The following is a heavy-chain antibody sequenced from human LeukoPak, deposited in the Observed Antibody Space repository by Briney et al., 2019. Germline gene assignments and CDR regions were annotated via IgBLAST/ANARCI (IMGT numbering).Heavy chain of an antibody. Sequence: GGSLRLSCAASGFTFSSYGMHWVRQAPGKGLEWVSSINSRSNYIYYADSVKGRFTISRDNAKNSLYLQMNSLRAEDTAVYYCTRVWQEMVPPDSWGQGTLVIVSS. CDR3: TRVWQEMVPPDS. CDR2: INSRSNYI. CDR1: GFTFSSYG. D-gene: IGHD2-8*01. J-gene: IGHJ4*02. V-gene: IGHV3-21*01.